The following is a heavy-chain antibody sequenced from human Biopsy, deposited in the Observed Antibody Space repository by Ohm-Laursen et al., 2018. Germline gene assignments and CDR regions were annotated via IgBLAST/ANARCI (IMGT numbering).Heavy chain of an antibody. Sequence: SLRLSCSASEFIFSSFWMYWVRQAPGKGLVWVSRINTDGSSTNYADAVKGRFTISRDNAKDTVFLQMNSLRAEDTAVYYCTRAEAGSGSLLYFDYWGQGTLVTVSS. CDR1: EFIFSSFW. D-gene: IGHD3-10*01. V-gene: IGHV3-74*01. CDR3: TRAEAGSGSLLYFDY. CDR2: INTDGSST. J-gene: IGHJ4*02.